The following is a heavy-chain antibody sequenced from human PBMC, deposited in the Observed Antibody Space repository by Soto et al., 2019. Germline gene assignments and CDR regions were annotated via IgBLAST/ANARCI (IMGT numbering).Heavy chain of an antibody. CDR2: IFHNGYT. CDR1: GSCISSGVSY. Sequence: PSETRSLTCPVSGSCISSGVSYLAWIRQTPENGLEWIGSIFHNGYTYYNPSLESRVTISVETSRNQFSLRLSGVTAADTAVYYCARHPTGLWFGDGPDYWGQGTLVNVAS. CDR3: ARHPTGLWFGDGPDY. J-gene: IGHJ4*02. D-gene: IGHD3-10*01. V-gene: IGHV4-39*01.